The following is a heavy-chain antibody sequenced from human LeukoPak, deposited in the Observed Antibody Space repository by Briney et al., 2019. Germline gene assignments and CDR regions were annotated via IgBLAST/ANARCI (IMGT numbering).Heavy chain of an antibody. CDR3: VRYCSSTTCYTRAVDY. J-gene: IGHJ4*02. V-gene: IGHV4-38-2*01. CDR1: GLSISNDW. D-gene: IGHD2-2*02. CDR2: IYHSGSA. Sequence: GSLRLSCAASGLSISNDWMSWIRQPPGKVLEWIGSIYHSGSAYYNPSLKSRVTISVDTSKNQFSLKLSSVTAADTAVYYCVRYCSSTTCYTRAVDYWGQGTLVTVSS.